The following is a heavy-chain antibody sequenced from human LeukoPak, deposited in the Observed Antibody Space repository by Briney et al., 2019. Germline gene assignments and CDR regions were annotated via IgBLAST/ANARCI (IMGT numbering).Heavy chain of an antibody. Sequence: GGSLRLSCEASGFTFSSYDMNWVRQAPGKGLEWVSVISGSGGSTDYADSVKGRFSISRDNSKNTLYLQMNSLRAEDTAVYYCAKGGSAGNDAFDIWGQGTMVTVSS. D-gene: IGHD1-1*01. V-gene: IGHV3-23*01. CDR3: AKGGSAGNDAFDI. J-gene: IGHJ3*02. CDR2: ISGSGGST. CDR1: GFTFSSYD.